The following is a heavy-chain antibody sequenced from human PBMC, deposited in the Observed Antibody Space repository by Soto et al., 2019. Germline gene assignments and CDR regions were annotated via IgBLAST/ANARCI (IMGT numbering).Heavy chain of an antibody. D-gene: IGHD3-10*01. Sequence: QVQLVQSGAEVKKPGSSVKVSCKVSGGPFSDYAVSWVRQAPGQGLEWMGGIIPMFGTANYAQKFQGRVTITADESTTTAYMELSSVRSEDTAVYYCARELDYYGSGNYYNRIDYWGQGTLVTVSS. J-gene: IGHJ4*02. CDR2: IIPMFGTA. CDR1: GGPFSDYA. CDR3: ARELDYYGSGNYYNRIDY. V-gene: IGHV1-69*01.